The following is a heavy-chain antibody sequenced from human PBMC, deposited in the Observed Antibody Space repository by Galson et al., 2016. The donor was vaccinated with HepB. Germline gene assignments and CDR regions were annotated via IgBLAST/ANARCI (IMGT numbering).Heavy chain of an antibody. J-gene: IGHJ3*02. CDR1: GYTFTSYG. CDR3: ARNLAYCDGDCYFHNVFHI. D-gene: IGHD2-21*02. CDR2: IIPISGTT. V-gene: IGHV1-69*06. Sequence: CKASGYTFTSYGISWVRQAPGQGLEWMGGIIPISGTTTFAQKFQGRVRITADKSITTAYMELSSLRSEDTAVYYCARNLAYCDGDCYFHNVFHIWGQGTMVAVSS.